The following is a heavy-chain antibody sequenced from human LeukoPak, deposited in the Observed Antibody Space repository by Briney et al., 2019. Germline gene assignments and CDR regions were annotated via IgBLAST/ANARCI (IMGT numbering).Heavy chain of an antibody. Sequence: ASVKVSCKASGGTFSSYAISWVRQARGQGLEWMGRIIPVLGIANYAQKFQGRVTITADKSTSTAYMELSSLRSEDTAVYYCAREGYYDSSSYYYGMDVWGQGTTVTVSS. J-gene: IGHJ6*02. D-gene: IGHD3-22*01. V-gene: IGHV1-69*04. CDR1: GGTFSSYA. CDR3: AREGYYDSSSYYYGMDV. CDR2: IIPVLGIA.